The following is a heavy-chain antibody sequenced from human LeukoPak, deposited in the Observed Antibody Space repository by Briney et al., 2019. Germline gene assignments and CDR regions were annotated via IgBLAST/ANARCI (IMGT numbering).Heavy chain of an antibody. Sequence: GGSLRLSCAASGFTFSSYSMNWVRQAPGKGLEWVSSISSSSSYIYYADSVKGRFTISRDNAKNSLYLQMNSLRAEDTAVYYYAGYGGSGSFDYWGQGTLVTVSS. CDR1: GFTFSSYS. J-gene: IGHJ4*02. D-gene: IGHD3-10*01. CDR2: ISSSSSYI. CDR3: AGYGGSGSFDY. V-gene: IGHV3-21*01.